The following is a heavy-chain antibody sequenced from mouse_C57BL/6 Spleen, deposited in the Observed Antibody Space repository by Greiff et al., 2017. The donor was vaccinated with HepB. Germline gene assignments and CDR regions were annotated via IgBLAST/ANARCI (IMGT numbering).Heavy chain of an antibody. CDR1: GYTFTSYW. D-gene: IGHD2-12*01. Sequence: VQLQQSGAELVRPGSSVKLSCKASGYTFTSYWMHWVKQRPIQGLEWIGNIDPSDSETHYNQKFKDKATLTVDKSSSTAYMQLSSLTSEDSAVYYCARFYRGVFDYWGQGTTLTVSS. CDR2: IDPSDSET. J-gene: IGHJ2*01. CDR3: ARFYRGVFDY. V-gene: IGHV1-52*01.